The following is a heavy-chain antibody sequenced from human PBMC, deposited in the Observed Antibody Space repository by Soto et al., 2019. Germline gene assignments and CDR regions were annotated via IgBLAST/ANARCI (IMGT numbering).Heavy chain of an antibody. CDR1: GYTFTSYY. CDR3: ARGGVYYYDSSGYPYDY. V-gene: IGHV1-46*01. CDR2: INPSGGST. Sequence: EASVKVSCKASGYTFTSYYMHWVRQAPGQGLEWMGIINPSGGSTSYAQKFQGRVTMTRDTSTSTVYMELSSLRSEDTAVYYCARGGVYYYDSSGYPYDYWGQGTLVTVSS. D-gene: IGHD3-22*01. J-gene: IGHJ4*02.